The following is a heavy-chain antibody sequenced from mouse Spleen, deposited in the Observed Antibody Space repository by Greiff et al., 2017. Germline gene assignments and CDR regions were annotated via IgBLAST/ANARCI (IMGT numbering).Heavy chain of an antibody. CDR1: GFSLTSYG. J-gene: IGHJ4*01. V-gene: IGHV2-6*02. CDR3: ARGSTMITAYAMDY. Sequence: VQLVESGPGLVAPSQSLSITCTVSGFSLTSYGVHWVRQPPGKGLEWLVVIWSDGSTTYNSALKSRLSISKDNSKSQVFLKMNSLQTDDTAMYYCARGSTMITAYAMDYWGQGTSVTVSS. CDR2: IWSDGST. D-gene: IGHD2-4*01.